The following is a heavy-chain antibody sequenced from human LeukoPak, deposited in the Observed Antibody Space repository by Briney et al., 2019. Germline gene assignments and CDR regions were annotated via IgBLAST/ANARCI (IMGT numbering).Heavy chain of an antibody. V-gene: IGHV3-23*01. Sequence: GGSLRLSCAASGFTFSTYAMSWVRQAPGKGLEWVSTISDNGRYTFCTDSVKGRFTVSRDNSKSTLYLQMNSLRAEDTALYYCAKVGVNGKYWYDFWGQGTLVTVSS. CDR3: AKVGVNGKYWYDF. J-gene: IGHJ4*02. D-gene: IGHD2/OR15-2a*01. CDR2: ISDNGRYT. CDR1: GFTFSTYA.